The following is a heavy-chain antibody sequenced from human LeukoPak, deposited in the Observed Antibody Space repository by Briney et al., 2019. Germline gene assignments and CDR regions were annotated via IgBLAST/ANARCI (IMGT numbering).Heavy chain of an antibody. Sequence: PGGSLRLSCAASGFSFSSYNMNWVRQAPGKGLEWVSAISGSDDSTYYADSVKGRFTISRDNSKNTLYLQMNSLRAEDTALYYCAKGGLIAYFDYWGQGTLVTVSS. CDR3: AKGGLIAYFDY. CDR2: ISGSDDST. D-gene: IGHD3-16*02. CDR1: GFSFSSYN. J-gene: IGHJ4*02. V-gene: IGHV3-23*01.